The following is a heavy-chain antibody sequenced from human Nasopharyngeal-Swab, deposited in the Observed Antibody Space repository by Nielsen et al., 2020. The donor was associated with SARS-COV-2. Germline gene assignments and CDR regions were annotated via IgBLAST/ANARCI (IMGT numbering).Heavy chain of an antibody. CDR2: IRSKTYGGAP. CDR1: GFTFGDYA. J-gene: IGHJ3*02. V-gene: IGHV3-49*01. CDR3: ARSVGSFYGQGAFDI. Sequence: GESLKISCTTSGFTFGDYAMSWFRQAPGKGLEWVGFIRSKTYGGAPEYAASVKGRFTISRDGAESIAYRQMNSLETEDTGVYYCARSVGSFYGQGAFDIWGQGTMVTVSS. D-gene: IGHD1-26*01.